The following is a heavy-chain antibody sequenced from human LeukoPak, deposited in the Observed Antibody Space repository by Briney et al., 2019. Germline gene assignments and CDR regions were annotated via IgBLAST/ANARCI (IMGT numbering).Heavy chain of an antibody. J-gene: IGHJ6*03. Sequence: GGSLRLSCAASGFTFSNYGMHWVRQAPGKGLEWVAFIRYDGSDKYYADSVKGRLTISRDNSKKTLYLQLNSLRAEDTAVYYCAKEYAGSHYYYYYMDVWGKGTTVTVSS. V-gene: IGHV3-30*02. CDR3: AKEYAGSHYYYYYMDV. CDR1: GFTFSNYG. CDR2: IRYDGSDK.